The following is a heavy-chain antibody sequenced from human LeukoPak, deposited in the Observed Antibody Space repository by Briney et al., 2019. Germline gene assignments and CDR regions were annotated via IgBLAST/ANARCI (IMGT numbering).Heavy chain of an antibody. J-gene: IGHJ4*02. Sequence: GASVKVSCKASGYTFTGYYMHWVRQAPGQGLEWMGWINPNSGGTNYAQKFQGRVTMTRDTSISTAYMELSRLRSDDTTVYYCARGSAESDYDSSGFDYWGQGALVTVSS. CDR3: ARGSAESDYDSSGFDY. CDR2: INPNSGGT. V-gene: IGHV1-2*02. D-gene: IGHD3-22*01. CDR1: GYTFTGYY.